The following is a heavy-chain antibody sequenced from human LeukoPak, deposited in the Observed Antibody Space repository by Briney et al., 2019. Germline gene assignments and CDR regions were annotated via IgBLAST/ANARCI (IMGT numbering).Heavy chain of an antibody. V-gene: IGHV4-34*01. CDR2: INHSGST. D-gene: IGHD3-10*01. Sequence: SETLSLTCAVYGGSSSGYYWSWIRQPPGKGLEWIGEINHSGSTNYNPSLKSRVTISVDTSKNQFSLKLSSVTAADTAVYYCARGKHPRTMVNPYYFDYWGQGTLVTVSS. CDR1: GGSSSGYY. CDR3: ARGKHPRTMVNPYYFDY. J-gene: IGHJ4*02.